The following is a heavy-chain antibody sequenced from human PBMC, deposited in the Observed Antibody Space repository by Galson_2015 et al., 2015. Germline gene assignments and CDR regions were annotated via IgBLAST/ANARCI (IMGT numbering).Heavy chain of an antibody. CDR3: ARDKGVAYCSSTTCSVFDY. V-gene: IGHV3-21*01. D-gene: IGHD2-2*01. Sequence: SLRLSCAASGFTFSSYSMNWVRQAPGKGLEWVSSISSSSSYIYYADSVKGRFTISRDNAKNSLYLQMNSLRAEDTAVYYCARDKGVAYCSSTTCSVFDYWGQGTLVTVSS. CDR1: GFTFSSYS. CDR2: ISSSSSYI. J-gene: IGHJ4*02.